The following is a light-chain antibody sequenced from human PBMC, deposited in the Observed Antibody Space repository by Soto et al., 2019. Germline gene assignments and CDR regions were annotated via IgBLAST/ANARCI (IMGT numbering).Light chain of an antibody. CDR1: QSISSR. CDR3: QQYNSYSIT. V-gene: IGKV1-5*01. Sequence: DIQMTQSPSTLSASVGDRVTITCRASQSISSRLAWYQQKPGKAPKLLIYDAPSLESGVPSRFSGSGSGTEFTLTISSLQPDDFATYYCQQYNSYSITFGQGTRLEIK. J-gene: IGKJ5*01. CDR2: DAP.